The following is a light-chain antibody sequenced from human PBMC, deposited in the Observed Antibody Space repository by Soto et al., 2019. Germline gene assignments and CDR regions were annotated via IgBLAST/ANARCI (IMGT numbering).Light chain of an antibody. CDR1: SSNIAANS. V-gene: IGLV1-51*01. CDR2: DSD. Sequence: QSVLRPPPSLSAAPGHEDTVSLSGSSSNIAANSVSWYQHLPGTAPKLLIYDSDRRPSGIPARFSGSKSGTSATLGITGLQTGDEADYYCGAWENSLTVYVFGSGTKV. CDR3: GAWENSLTVYV. J-gene: IGLJ1*01.